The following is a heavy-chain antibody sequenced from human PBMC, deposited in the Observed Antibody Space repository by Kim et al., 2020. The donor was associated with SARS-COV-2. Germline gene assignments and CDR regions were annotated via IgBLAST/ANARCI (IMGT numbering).Heavy chain of an antibody. CDR2: ISYDGSNK. J-gene: IGHJ4*02. V-gene: IGHV3-30*18. CDR3: AKDDPCGGDCYPGIDY. CDR1: GFTFSSYG. Sequence: GSLRLSFAASGFTFSSYGMHWVRQAPGKGLEWVAVISYDGSNKYYADSVKGRFTISRDNSKNTLYLQMNSLRAEDTAVYYCAKDDPCGGDCYPGIDYWGQGTLVTVSS. D-gene: IGHD2-21*02.